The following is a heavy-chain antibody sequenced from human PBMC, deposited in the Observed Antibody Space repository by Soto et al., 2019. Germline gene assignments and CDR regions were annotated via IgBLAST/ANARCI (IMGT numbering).Heavy chain of an antibody. Sequence: QITLKESGPTLVKPTQTLTLTCTFSGFSLSTSRVGVGWIRQPPGKALEWLALIYWDDDKRYSPSLKSRLTITKDTSKNQVVLTMTNMDPVDTATYYCAHTGSLEWLLALFDYWGQGTLVTVSS. CDR2: IYWDDDK. D-gene: IGHD3-3*01. CDR1: GFSLSTSRVG. CDR3: AHTGSLEWLLALFDY. V-gene: IGHV2-5*02. J-gene: IGHJ4*02.